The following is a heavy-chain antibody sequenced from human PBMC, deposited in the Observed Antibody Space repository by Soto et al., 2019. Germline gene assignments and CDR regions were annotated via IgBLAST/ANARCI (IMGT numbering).Heavy chain of an antibody. CDR1: GYTLTELS. CDR3: ATTSDFWSGYYTQWALDY. J-gene: IGHJ4*02. Sequence: GASVKVSCKVSGYTLTELSMHWVRQAPGKGLEWMGGFDPEDGETICAQKFQGRVTMTEDTSTDTAYMELSSLRSEDTAVYYCATTSDFWSGYYTQWALDYWGQGTLVTVSS. V-gene: IGHV1-24*01. CDR2: FDPEDGET. D-gene: IGHD3-3*01.